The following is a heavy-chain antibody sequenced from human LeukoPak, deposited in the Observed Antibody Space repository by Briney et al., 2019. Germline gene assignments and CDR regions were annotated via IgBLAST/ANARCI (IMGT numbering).Heavy chain of an antibody. Sequence: GGSLRLSCAASGFTFSSYGMHWVRQAPGKGLEWVAFIRYDGSNKYYADSVKGRFTISRDNSKSTLFLQMNSLRAEDTAVYYCAKAGNLGGSDYLYYYYYMDVWGKGTTVTISS. D-gene: IGHD1-26*01. V-gene: IGHV3-30*02. CDR3: AKAGNLGGSDYLYYYYYMDV. CDR2: IRYDGSNK. CDR1: GFTFSSYG. J-gene: IGHJ6*03.